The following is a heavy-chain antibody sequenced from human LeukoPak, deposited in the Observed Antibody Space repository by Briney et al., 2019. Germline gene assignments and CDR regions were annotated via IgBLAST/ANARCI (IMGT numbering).Heavy chain of an antibody. CDR1: GFTFSSYG. V-gene: IGHV3-23*01. CDR3: GRVAEAAAFDY. Sequence: GGSLRLSCAASGFTFSSYGMSWVRQAPGKGLEWVSSISSSGGNTYYADSVKGRFTISRDNSKNTLYLQMNSLRAEDTAVYYCGRVAEAAAFDYWGQGILVTVSS. J-gene: IGHJ4*02. D-gene: IGHD6-13*01. CDR2: ISSSGGNT.